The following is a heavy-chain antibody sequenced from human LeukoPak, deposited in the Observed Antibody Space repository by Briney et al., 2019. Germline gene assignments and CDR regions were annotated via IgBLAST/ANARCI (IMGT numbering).Heavy chain of an antibody. Sequence: GGSLTLSCAASGFTFSYYGLHWVRQAPGKGLEWVALISTDGGNKNYADSVKGRFTISRDNSKNTLYLQMNSLRPEDTAVYYCAKDSSTTWFGGDSKWGQGTLVTVSS. V-gene: IGHV3-30*18. CDR1: GFTFSYYG. CDR2: ISTDGGNK. J-gene: IGHJ4*02. D-gene: IGHD3-10*01. CDR3: AKDSSTTWFGGDSK.